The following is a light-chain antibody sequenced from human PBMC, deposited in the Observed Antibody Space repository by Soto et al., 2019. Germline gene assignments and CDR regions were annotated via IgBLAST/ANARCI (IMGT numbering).Light chain of an antibody. Sequence: DIQMTQYPSSLSASVGDRVTITCRASQSITRFLNWYQQKPAKAPNLMIYAASSLQTGVPSRFSGSGSGTEFTLTISSLQPEDFATYDGQQNYSPHPITFGQGTRLEIK. CDR2: AAS. CDR1: QSITRF. CDR3: QQNYSPHPIT. J-gene: IGKJ5*01. V-gene: IGKV1-39*01.